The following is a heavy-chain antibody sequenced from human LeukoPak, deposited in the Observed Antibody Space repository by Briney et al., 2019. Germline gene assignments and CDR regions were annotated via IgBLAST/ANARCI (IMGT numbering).Heavy chain of an antibody. Sequence: SVKVSCKAPGGTFIRYSISWVRQAPGQGLEWMGGIIPMFGVASYAQKFQGRVTITTDESTSTAYMELSSLRSGDTAVYYCARVGAPLRDYFDRNGHFDYWGQGTLVTVSS. J-gene: IGHJ4*02. CDR3: ARVGAPLRDYFDRNGHFDY. CDR2: IIPMFGVA. CDR1: GGTFIRYS. V-gene: IGHV1-69*05. D-gene: IGHD3-22*01.